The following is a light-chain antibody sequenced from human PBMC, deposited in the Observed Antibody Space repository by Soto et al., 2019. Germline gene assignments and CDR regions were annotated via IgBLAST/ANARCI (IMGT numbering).Light chain of an antibody. Sequence: DIQMTQSPSSLSASVGDRVTITCQASQDISTFLNWYHHRPGKAPKLLIYDASHLQSGLASRFSARGAGTDFTFPISSLQPEDVGTYYCPQYDTLSYNFGHGTKLGI. J-gene: IGKJ2*01. CDR3: PQYDTLSYN. CDR2: DAS. V-gene: IGKV1-33*01. CDR1: QDISTF.